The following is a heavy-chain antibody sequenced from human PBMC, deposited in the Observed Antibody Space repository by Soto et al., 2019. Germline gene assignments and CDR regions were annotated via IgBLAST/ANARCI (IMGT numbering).Heavy chain of an antibody. CDR1: GGSISSGDYY. D-gene: IGHD4-17*01. V-gene: IGHV4-30-4*01. CDR2: IYYSGST. CDR3: ARVVVAGDYVGWFDP. J-gene: IGHJ5*02. Sequence: QAQLQESGPGLVKPSQTLSLTCTVSGGSISSGDYYWSWIRQPPGKGLEWIGYIYYSGSTYYNPSLKSRVTISVDTSKNQFSLKLSSVTAADTAVYYCARVVVAGDYVGWFDPWGQGTLVTVSS.